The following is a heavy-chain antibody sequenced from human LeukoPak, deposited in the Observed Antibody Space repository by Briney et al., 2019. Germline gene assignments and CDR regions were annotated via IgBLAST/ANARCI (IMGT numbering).Heavy chain of an antibody. V-gene: IGHV1-69*17. CDR2: FIPITKIM. J-gene: IGHJ4*02. CDR1: GGSLSNFG. Sequence: GSSVKVSCKASGGSLSNFGFAWVRQAPGQGLEWMGGFIPITKIMNYAQKLQGRVTLTTDTSTSTAYMELRSLRSDDTAVYYCVRGGGFNSGFEYWGQGTLVTVSS. D-gene: IGHD3-10*01. CDR3: VRGGGFNSGFEY.